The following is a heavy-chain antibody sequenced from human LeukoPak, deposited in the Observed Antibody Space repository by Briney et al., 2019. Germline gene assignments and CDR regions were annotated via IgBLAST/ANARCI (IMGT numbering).Heavy chain of an antibody. Sequence: ASVKVSCKASGYTFTGYYMHWVRQAPGQGLEWMGIINPSGGSTSYAQKFQGRITMTRDTSTSTVYMELSSLRSEDTAVYYCARADSGGDSSGYKWFDPWGQGTLVTASS. V-gene: IGHV1-46*01. CDR3: ARADSGGDSSGYKWFDP. J-gene: IGHJ5*02. CDR1: GYTFTGYY. CDR2: INPSGGST. D-gene: IGHD3-22*01.